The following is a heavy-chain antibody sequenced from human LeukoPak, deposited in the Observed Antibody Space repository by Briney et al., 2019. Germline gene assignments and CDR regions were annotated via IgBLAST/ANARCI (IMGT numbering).Heavy chain of an antibody. CDR2: ISSSSSYI. CDR3: ARWATYYYDSSGYYTDY. V-gene: IGHV3-21*01. Sequence: GGSLRLSCAASGFTFSSYSMNWVRQAPGKGLEWVSSISSSSSYIYYADSVKGRFTISRDNAKNTLYLQMNSLRAEDTAVYYCARWATYYYDSSGYYTDYWGQGTLVTVSS. J-gene: IGHJ4*02. CDR1: GFTFSSYS. D-gene: IGHD3-22*01.